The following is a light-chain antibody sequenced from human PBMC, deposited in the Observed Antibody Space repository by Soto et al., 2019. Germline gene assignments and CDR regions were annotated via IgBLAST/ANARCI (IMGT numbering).Light chain of an antibody. J-gene: IGKJ1*01. CDR2: DAS. V-gene: IGKV3-11*01. Sequence: EIVLTQSPATLSLSPGERATLSCRASPSISSDLAWYQQKPGQAPRLFIYDASNRVTGIPARFRGSGSGTDFTLTISSLEPEDFAVYYCQQRSSWPRTFGQGTKVEIK. CDR1: PSISSD. CDR3: QQRSSWPRT.